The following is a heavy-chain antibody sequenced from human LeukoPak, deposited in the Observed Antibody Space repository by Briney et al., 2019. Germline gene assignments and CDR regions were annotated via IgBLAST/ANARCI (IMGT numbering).Heavy chain of an antibody. V-gene: IGHV1-2*02. J-gene: IGHJ4*02. CDR3: ARDLYNWNDEGYLDY. CDR1: GYTFTGYY. D-gene: IGHD1-1*01. CDR2: INPNSGGT. Sequence: GASVKVSCKASGYTFTGYYMHWVRQAPGQGLEWMGWINPNSGGTNYAQKFQGRVTMTRDTSISTAYMELSRLRSDDTAVYYCARDLYNWNDEGYLDYWGQGTLVTVSS.